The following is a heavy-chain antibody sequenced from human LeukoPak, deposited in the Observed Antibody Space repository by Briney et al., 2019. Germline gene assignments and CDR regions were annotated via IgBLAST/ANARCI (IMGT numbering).Heavy chain of an antibody. J-gene: IGHJ6*03. CDR2: FDPEDRET. CDR1: GYTLTELS. D-gene: IGHD3-9*01. V-gene: IGHV1-24*01. CDR3: ATPRYPYYYYMDV. Sequence: ASVKVSCKVSGYTLTELSLHWVRQAPGKGLEWMGGFDPEDRETIYAQKFHGRVTMTEDTSTDTAYMELSSLRSEDTAVYYCATPRYPYYYYMDVWGKGTTVTVSS.